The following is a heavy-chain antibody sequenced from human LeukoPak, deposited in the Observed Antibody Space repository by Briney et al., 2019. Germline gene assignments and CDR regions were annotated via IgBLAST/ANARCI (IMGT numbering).Heavy chain of an antibody. Sequence: GGSLRLSCAASGFTFSSYAMSWVRQAPGKGLEWVPAISGSGGSTYYADSVKGRFTISRDNSKNTLYLQMNSLRAEDTAVYYCAKDGYSSGWYYGMDVWGQGTTVTVSS. CDR3: AKDGYSSGWYYGMDV. CDR1: GFTFSSYA. J-gene: IGHJ6*02. D-gene: IGHD6-19*01. CDR2: ISGSGGST. V-gene: IGHV3-23*01.